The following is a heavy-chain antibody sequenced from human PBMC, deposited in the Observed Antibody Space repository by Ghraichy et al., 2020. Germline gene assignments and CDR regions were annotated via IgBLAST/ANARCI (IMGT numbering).Heavy chain of an antibody. V-gene: IGHV3-23*01. J-gene: IGHJ4*02. CDR3: AKDKYNWNYFDY. CDR1: GFTFNNYA. CDR2: ISNSDGRT. Sequence: GESLNISCAASGFTFNNYAMSWVRQAPGKGLEWVSSISNSDGRTYYADSVKGRFTISRDNSKNTLYLQMNSLRAEDTAVYYCAKDKYNWNYFDYWGQGTLVTVSS. D-gene: IGHD1-20*01.